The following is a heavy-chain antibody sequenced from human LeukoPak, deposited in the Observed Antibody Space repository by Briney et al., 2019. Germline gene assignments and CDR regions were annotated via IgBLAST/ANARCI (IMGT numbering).Heavy chain of an antibody. V-gene: IGHV5-51*01. J-gene: IGHJ5*02. D-gene: IGHD3-10*01. CDR2: IYPGDSDT. Sequence: KPEESLKISCKGSGYSFTSYWIGWVRQMPGKGLEWMGIIYPGDSDTRYSPSFQGQVTISADKSISTAYLQWSSLKASDTAMYYCARLSYYGSGNTNWFDPWGQGTLVTVSS. CDR1: GYSFTSYW. CDR3: ARLSYYGSGNTNWFDP.